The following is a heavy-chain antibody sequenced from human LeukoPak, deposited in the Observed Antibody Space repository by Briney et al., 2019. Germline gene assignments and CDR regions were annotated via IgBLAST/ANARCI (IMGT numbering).Heavy chain of an antibody. Sequence: VGSLRLSCSGTGFTFSSFRMAWLRQAPGKGLEWVANIKQDGSEEYYVDSVKGRFTISRDNAKNSLYLQMNSLRAEDTAVYYCARGAYSTVYWGQGTLVTVSS. CDR3: ARGAYSTVY. CDR2: IKQDGSEE. J-gene: IGHJ4*02. V-gene: IGHV3-7*04. CDR1: GFTFSSFR. D-gene: IGHD6-13*01.